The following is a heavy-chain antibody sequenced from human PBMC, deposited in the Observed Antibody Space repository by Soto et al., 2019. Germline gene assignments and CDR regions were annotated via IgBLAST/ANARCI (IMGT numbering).Heavy chain of an antibody. Sequence: PSETLSLTCTVSGGSISSYYWSWIRQPPGKGLEWIGYIYYSGSTNYNPSLKSRVTISVDTSKNQFSLKLSSVTAADTAVYYCARDRGQVPRFDYWGQGTLVTVSS. CDR3: ARDRGQVPRFDY. CDR1: GGSISSYY. D-gene: IGHD3-10*01. J-gene: IGHJ4*02. V-gene: IGHV4-59*01. CDR2: IYYSGST.